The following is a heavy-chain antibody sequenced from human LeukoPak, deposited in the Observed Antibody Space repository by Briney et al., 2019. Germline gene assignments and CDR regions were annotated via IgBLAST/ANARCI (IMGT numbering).Heavy chain of an antibody. CDR1: GGSLSSYY. J-gene: IGHJ4*02. Sequence: SGTLSLTCPVSGGSLSSYYWSWIRQPPGKGREWIGEINHSGSTNYNPSLKSRVTISVDTSKNQFSLKLSSVTAADTAVYYCARREGSWYSYWGQGTLVTVSS. D-gene: IGHD6-13*01. CDR2: INHSGST. V-gene: IGHV4-34*01. CDR3: ARREGSWYSY.